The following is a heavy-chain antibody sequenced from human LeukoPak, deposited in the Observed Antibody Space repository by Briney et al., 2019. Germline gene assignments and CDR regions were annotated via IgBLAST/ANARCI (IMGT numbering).Heavy chain of an antibody. CDR1: GFTFDDYA. V-gene: IGHV3-9*01. D-gene: IGHD6-13*01. CDR2: ISWNSGSI. Sequence: TGGSLRLSCAASGFTFDDYAMHWVRQAPGKGLEWVSGISWNSGSIGYADSVKGRFTISRDNAKNSLYLQMNSLRAEDTALYYCAKDMAGGEYSSSWPPNYYYYGMDVWGQGTTVTVSS. J-gene: IGHJ6*02. CDR3: AKDMAGGEYSSSWPPNYYYYGMDV.